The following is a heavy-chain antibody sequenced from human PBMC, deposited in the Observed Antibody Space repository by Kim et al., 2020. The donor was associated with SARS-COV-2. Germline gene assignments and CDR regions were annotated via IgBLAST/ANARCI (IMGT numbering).Heavy chain of an antibody. Sequence: GGSLRLSCAASGFTFSSYWMSWVRQAPGKGLEWVANIKQDGSEKYYVDSVKGRFTISRDNAKNSLYLQMNCLRAEDTAAYYCARLASQWLGGGFDYWGEGTLVTLSS. CDR1: GFTFSSYW. CDR2: IKQDGSEK. V-gene: IGHV3-7*01. J-gene: IGHJ4*02. CDR3: ARLASQWLGGGFDY. D-gene: IGHD6-19*01.